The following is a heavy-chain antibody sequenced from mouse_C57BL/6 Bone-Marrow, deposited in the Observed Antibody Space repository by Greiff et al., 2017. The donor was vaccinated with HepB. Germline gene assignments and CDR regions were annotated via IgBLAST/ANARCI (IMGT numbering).Heavy chain of an antibody. D-gene: IGHD1-1*01. CDR3: ARGYYGSSYVGNYYAMDY. Sequence: VQLQQSGAELVKPGASVKMSCKASGYTFTTYPIEWMKQNHGKSLEWIGNFHPYNDDTKYNEKFKGKATLTVEKSSSTVYLESSRLTSDESAVYYCARGYYGSSYVGNYYAMDYWGQGTSVTVSS. CDR1: GYTFTTYP. CDR2: FHPYNDDT. J-gene: IGHJ4*01. V-gene: IGHV1-47*01.